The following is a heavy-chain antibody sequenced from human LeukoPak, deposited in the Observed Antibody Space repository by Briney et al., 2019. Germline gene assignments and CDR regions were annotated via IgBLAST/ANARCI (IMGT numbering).Heavy chain of an antibody. D-gene: IGHD3-10*01. J-gene: IGHJ4*02. CDR1: GFTFSSYW. CDR3: ARVKASHRVFDY. V-gene: IGHV3-74*01. CDR2: INSDGSST. Sequence: GGSLRLSCAASGFTFSSYWMHWVRQAPGKGLVWVSRINSDGSSTSYADSVKGRFTISRDNAKNTLYLQMNSLRAEDTAVYYCARVKASHRVFDYWGQGTLVTVSS.